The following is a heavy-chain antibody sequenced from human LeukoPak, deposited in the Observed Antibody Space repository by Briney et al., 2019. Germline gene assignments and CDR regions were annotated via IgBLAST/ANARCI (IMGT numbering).Heavy chain of an antibody. Sequence: GGSLRLSCAASGFTFSSYWMHWVRQAPGKGLVWVSRISSDGSSTSYADSVKGRFTISRDNAKNTLYLQMNSLRAEDTAVYYCARGYGSGSYFTLGYWGQGTLVTVSS. J-gene: IGHJ4*02. V-gene: IGHV3-74*01. CDR1: GFTFSSYW. D-gene: IGHD3-10*01. CDR2: ISSDGSST. CDR3: ARGYGSGSYFTLGY.